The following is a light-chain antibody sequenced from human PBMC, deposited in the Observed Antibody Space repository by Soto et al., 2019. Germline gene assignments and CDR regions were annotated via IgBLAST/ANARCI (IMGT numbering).Light chain of an antibody. V-gene: IGKV1-39*01. Sequence: DIQMTQSPSSLSASVGDRVTITCRASQSISSYLNWYQQKPGKAPNLLIYAASSLQSGVPSRFSGSGSGTDFTLTISSLQPEDFATYYCQQSYSTPRSTFGQGTKLEIK. CDR2: AAS. CDR3: QQSYSTPRST. CDR1: QSISSY. J-gene: IGKJ2*02.